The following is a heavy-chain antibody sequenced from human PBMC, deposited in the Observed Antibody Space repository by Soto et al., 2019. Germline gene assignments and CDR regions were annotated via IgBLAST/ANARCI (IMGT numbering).Heavy chain of an antibody. V-gene: IGHV1-69*13. J-gene: IGHJ3*02. CDR2: IIPIFGTA. CDR3: AREKMDILATIGGPRDDAFDI. Sequence: SVKVSCKASGGTFSSYAISWVRQAPGQGLEWMGGIIPIFGTANYAQKFQGRVTITADESTSTAYMELSSLRSEDTAVYYCAREKMDILATIGGPRDDAFDIWGQGTMVTVS. CDR1: GGTFSSYA. D-gene: IGHD5-12*01.